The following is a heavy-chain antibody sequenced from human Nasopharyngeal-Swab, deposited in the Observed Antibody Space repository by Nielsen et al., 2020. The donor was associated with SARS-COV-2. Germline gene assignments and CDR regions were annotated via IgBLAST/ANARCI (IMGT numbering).Heavy chain of an antibody. CDR3: ARRETKQWLVPVGYFDL. CDR2: IYYSGST. V-gene: IGHV4-39*01. D-gene: IGHD6-19*01. Sequence: WIRQPPGKGLDWIGSIYYSGSTYYNPSLKRRGTISVDTSKNQFSLKLSSVTAADTAVYYCARRETKQWLVPVGYFDLWGRGTLVTVSS. J-gene: IGHJ2*01.